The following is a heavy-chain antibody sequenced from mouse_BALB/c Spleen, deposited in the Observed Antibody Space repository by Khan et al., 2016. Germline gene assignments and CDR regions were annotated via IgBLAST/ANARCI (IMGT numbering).Heavy chain of an antibody. CDR2: INPSTGYT. CDR1: GYTFTSYW. D-gene: IGHD2-1*01. V-gene: IGHV1-7*01. CDR3: ARWAYYGTYLFAY. J-gene: IGHJ3*01. Sequence: QVRLQQSGAELAKPGASVKMSCKASGYTFTSYWMHWVKQRPGQGLEWIGYINPSTGYTEYNQKFKDKATLTADKSSSTAYMQLSSLTSEDSAVXSCARWAYYGTYLFAYWGQGTLVTVSA.